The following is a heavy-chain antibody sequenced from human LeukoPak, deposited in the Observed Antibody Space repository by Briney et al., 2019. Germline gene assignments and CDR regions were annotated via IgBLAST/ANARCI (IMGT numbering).Heavy chain of an antibody. D-gene: IGHD3-10*01. J-gene: IGHJ4*02. Sequence: GGSLRLSCAASGFTFSDYYMSWIRLAPGKGLEWVSYISSSGGTMYYADSVKGRFTISRDNAKNSLYLQMNSLRAGDTAVYYCARGQRAGSYSSVRIFDYWGQGTLVTVSS. CDR2: ISSSGGTM. CDR3: ARGQRAGSYSSVRIFDY. CDR1: GFTFSDYY. V-gene: IGHV3-11*01.